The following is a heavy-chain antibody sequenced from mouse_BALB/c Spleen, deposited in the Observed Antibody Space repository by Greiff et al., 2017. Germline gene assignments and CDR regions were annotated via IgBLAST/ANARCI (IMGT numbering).Heavy chain of an antibody. CDR3: ARNAGAMDY. J-gene: IGHJ4*01. CDR2: INPSNGRT. V-gene: IGHV1S81*02. CDR1: GYTFTSYW. Sequence: QVQLKQPGAELVKPGASVKLSCKASGYTFTSYWMHWVKQRPGQGLEWIGEINPSNGRTNYNEKFKSKATLTVDKSSSTAYMQLSSLTSEDSAVYYCARNAGAMDYWGQGTSVTVSS.